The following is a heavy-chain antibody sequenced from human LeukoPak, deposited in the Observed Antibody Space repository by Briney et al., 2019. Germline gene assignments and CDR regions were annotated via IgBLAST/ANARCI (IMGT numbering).Heavy chain of an antibody. CDR1: GFTSSNYE. J-gene: IGHJ1*01. D-gene: IGHD2-15*01. CDR3: AREFCSGGSCPFQH. Sequence: PGGSLKLSCVASGFTSSNYEMNWVRQAPGKGLEWVSNIRSSGTTIHYADSVKGRFTISRDNAKNTLYLQMNSLRAEDTAVYYCAREFCSGGSCPFQHWGQGTLVTVSS. V-gene: IGHV3-48*03. CDR2: IRSSGTTI.